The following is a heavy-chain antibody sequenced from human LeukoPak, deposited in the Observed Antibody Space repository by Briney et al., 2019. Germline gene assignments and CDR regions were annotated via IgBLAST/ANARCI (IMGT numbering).Heavy chain of an antibody. CDR2: ISGSGGST. Sequence: GGSLRLSCATSRFTFSNYAMSWVRQAPGKGLEWVSTISGSGGSTYYADSVKGRFTISRDNSKNTLYLQMNSLRAEDTAVYYCAKDYCSGGSCYFDYWGQGTLVTVSS. CDR3: AKDYCSGGSCYFDY. CDR1: RFTFSNYA. V-gene: IGHV3-23*01. J-gene: IGHJ4*02. D-gene: IGHD2-15*01.